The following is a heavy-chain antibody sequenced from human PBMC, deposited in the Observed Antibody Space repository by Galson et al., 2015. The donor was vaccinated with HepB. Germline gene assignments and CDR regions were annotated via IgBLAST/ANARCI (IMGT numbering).Heavy chain of an antibody. CDR1: GFTFSSYA. CDR3: ARDFGDFWYYYGMDV. V-gene: IGHV3-30*04. Sequence: SLRLSCAASGFTFSSYAMHWVRQAPGKGLEWVAVISYDGSNKYYADSVKGRFTISRDNSKNTLYLQMNSLRAEDTAVYYCARDFGDFWYYYGMDVWGQGTTVTVSS. J-gene: IGHJ6*02. CDR2: ISYDGSNK. D-gene: IGHD3-3*01.